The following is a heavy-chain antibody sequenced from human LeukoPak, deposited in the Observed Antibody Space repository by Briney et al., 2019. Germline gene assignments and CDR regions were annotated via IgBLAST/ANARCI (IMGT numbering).Heavy chain of an antibody. CDR1: GYSMSDSYS. CDR3: ARGSTGWGDFDL. J-gene: IGHJ3*01. CDR2: IYDNGDT. D-gene: IGHD6-19*01. V-gene: IGHV4-38-2*02. Sequence: SETLSLTCTVSGYSMSDSYSWAWIRQPPGKGLEWIGQIYDNGDTYLHPSVKSRLTLSIETSRNQFSLMLTSMTAADTAVYFCARGSTGWGDFDLWGQGTMVSVSS.